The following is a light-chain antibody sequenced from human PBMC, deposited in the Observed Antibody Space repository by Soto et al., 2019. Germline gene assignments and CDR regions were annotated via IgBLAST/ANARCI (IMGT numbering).Light chain of an antibody. CDR1: QSVSSNH. CDR3: QQRSEWPLCT. Sequence: EIVLTQSPGSLSLSPRERATLSCRASQSVSSNHLAWYQQKPGQAPRLLIYDVSNRATGIPASFSGSGSGNEFTLTISSLEPVDCAVYICQQRSEWPLCTFGQGTKLEIK. CDR2: DVS. J-gene: IGKJ2*02. V-gene: IGKV3D-20*02.